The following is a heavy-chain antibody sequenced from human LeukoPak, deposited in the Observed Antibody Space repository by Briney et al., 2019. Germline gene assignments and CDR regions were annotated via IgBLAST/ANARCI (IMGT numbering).Heavy chain of an antibody. CDR3: ARDARLKYCSGGSCFFDP. CDR2: IYYSGST. Sequence: SETLSLTCTVSGGSISSYYWSWIRQPPGKGLEWIGYIYYSGSTNYNPSLKSRVTISVDTSKNQFSLKLSSVTAADTAVYYCARDARLKYCSGGSCFFDPWGQGTLVTVSS. CDR1: GGSISSYY. J-gene: IGHJ5*02. V-gene: IGHV4-59*01. D-gene: IGHD2-15*01.